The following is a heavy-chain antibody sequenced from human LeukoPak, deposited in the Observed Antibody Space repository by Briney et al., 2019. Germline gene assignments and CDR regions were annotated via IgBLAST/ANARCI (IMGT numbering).Heavy chain of an antibody. J-gene: IGHJ4*02. Sequence: GGSLRLSCAASGFTFSSYWMHWVRQAPGRGLVWVSRINSDGSSTSYADSVKGRFTISRDNAKNTLYPQMNSLRAEDTAVYYCARRGQQLAADYWGQGTLVTVSS. CDR2: INSDGSST. D-gene: IGHD6-13*01. CDR1: GFTFSSYW. V-gene: IGHV3-74*01. CDR3: ARRGQQLAADY.